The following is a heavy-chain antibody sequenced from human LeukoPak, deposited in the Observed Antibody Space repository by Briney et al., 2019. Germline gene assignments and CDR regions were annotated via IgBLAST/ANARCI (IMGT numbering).Heavy chain of an antibody. Sequence: PSQTLSLTCTVSGGSISSGSYYWSWIRQPAGKGLEWIGRIYTSGSTNYNPSLKSRVTISVDTSKNQFSLKLSSVTAADTAVYYCAREYIVVVVAATDNWFDPWGQGTLVTVSS. CDR2: IYTSGST. D-gene: IGHD2-15*01. J-gene: IGHJ5*02. CDR3: AREYIVVVVAATDNWFDP. V-gene: IGHV4-61*02. CDR1: GGSISSGSYY.